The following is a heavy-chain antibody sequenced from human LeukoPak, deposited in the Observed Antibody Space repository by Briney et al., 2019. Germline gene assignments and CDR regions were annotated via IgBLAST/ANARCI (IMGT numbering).Heavy chain of an antibody. Sequence: PSETLSLTCAVYGGSFTDYYWNWIRQPPGKGLEWIGEINHSGITNYNPSLKSRVTISVDTSKNHFSLKLNSVTAADTAVYYCAKPSNYYGSATDAFDFWGQGTMVTVSS. D-gene: IGHD3-10*01. CDR2: INHSGIT. CDR3: AKPSNYYGSATDAFDF. V-gene: IGHV4-34*01. CDR1: GGSFTDYY. J-gene: IGHJ3*01.